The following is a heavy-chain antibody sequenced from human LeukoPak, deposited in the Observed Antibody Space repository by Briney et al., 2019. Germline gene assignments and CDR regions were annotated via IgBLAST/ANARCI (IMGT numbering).Heavy chain of an antibody. D-gene: IGHD3-22*01. Sequence: ASVKVSCKASGYTFTGYYMHWVRQAPGQGLEWMGIINPSGGSTSYAQKFQGRVTMTRDTSTSTVYMELSSLRSEDTAVYYCARAEIYYYDSSGYYFGYWGQGTLVTVSS. V-gene: IGHV1-46*01. CDR3: ARAEIYYYDSSGYYFGY. J-gene: IGHJ4*02. CDR1: GYTFTGYY. CDR2: INPSGGST.